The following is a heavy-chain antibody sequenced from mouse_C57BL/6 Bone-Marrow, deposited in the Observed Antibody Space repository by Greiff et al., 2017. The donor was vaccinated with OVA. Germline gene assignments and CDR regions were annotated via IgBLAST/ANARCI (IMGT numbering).Heavy chain of an antibody. V-gene: IGHV1-64*01. J-gene: IGHJ1*03. Sequence: VQLQQPGAELVKPGASVKLSCKASGYTFTSYWMHWVKQRPGQGLEWIGMIHPNSGSTNYNEKFKSKATLTVDKSSSTAYMQLSSLTSEDSAVYYCAREGHYYGSSHWYFDVWGTGTTVTVSS. CDR1: GYTFTSYW. D-gene: IGHD1-1*01. CDR3: AREGHYYGSSHWYFDV. CDR2: IHPNSGST.